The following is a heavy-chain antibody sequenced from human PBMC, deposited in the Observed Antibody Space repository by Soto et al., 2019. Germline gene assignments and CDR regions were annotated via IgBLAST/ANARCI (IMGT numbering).Heavy chain of an antibody. D-gene: IGHD2-15*01. CDR1: GFSLSTSGVG. CDR2: IYWDDDK. CDR3: AHSYSCSDDSCYSNISWLDP. Sequence: QITLKESGPTLVKPTQTLTLTCTFSGFSLSTSGVGVGWIRQPPGKALEWLALIYWDDDKRYSPSLKSRLTITKDTSKNQVVLTMTNMDPVDTATYYCAHSYSCSDDSCYSNISWLDPWGQGTLVTVSS. V-gene: IGHV2-5*02. J-gene: IGHJ5*02.